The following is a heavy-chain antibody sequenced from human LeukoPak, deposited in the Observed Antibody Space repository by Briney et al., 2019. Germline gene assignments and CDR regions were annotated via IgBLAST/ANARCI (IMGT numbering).Heavy chain of an antibody. CDR2: ISGSGGST. CDR1: GFTFSSYG. D-gene: IGHD6-13*01. CDR3: AKEGAAAGDIDY. V-gene: IGHV3-23*01. Sequence: GGTLRLSCAASGFTFSSYGMSWVRQAPGKGLEWVSAISGSGGSTYYADSVKGRFTISRDNSKNTLYLQMNSLRAEDTAVYYCAKEGAAAGDIDYWGRGTLVTVSS. J-gene: IGHJ4*02.